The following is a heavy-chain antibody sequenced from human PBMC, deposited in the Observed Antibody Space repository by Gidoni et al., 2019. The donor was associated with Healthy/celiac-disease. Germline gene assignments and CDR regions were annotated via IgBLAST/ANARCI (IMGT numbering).Heavy chain of an antibody. D-gene: IGHD2-21*02. CDR1: GFTFSSYG. Sequence: QVQLVESGGGVVQPGRSLRLSCAASGFTFSSYGMHWGRQAPGKGLEWVAVIWYDGSNKYYADSVKGRFTISRDNSKNTLYLQMNSLRAEDTAVYYCARDPGVVVTAMELDYWGQGTLVTVSS. CDR3: ARDPGVVVTAMELDY. CDR2: IWYDGSNK. V-gene: IGHV3-33*01. J-gene: IGHJ4*02.